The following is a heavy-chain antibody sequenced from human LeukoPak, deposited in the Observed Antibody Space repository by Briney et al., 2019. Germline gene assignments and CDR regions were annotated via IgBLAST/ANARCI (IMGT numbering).Heavy chain of an antibody. Sequence: PGGSLRLSCAASGFTVSSNYMSWVRQAPGKGLEWVSVIYSGGSTYYADSVKGRFTISRDNSKNTLYLQMNSLRAEDTAVYYCASSSWSNYFDYWGQGTLVTVSS. V-gene: IGHV3-66*01. J-gene: IGHJ4*02. CDR1: GFTVSSNY. CDR3: ASSSWSNYFDY. CDR2: IYSGGST. D-gene: IGHD6-13*01.